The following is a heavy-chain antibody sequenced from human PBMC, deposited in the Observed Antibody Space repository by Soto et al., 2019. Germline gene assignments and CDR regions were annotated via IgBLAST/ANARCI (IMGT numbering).Heavy chain of an antibody. J-gene: IGHJ3*02. Sequence: QLGGSLRLSCAASGFTVSSNYMSWVRQAPGKGLEWVSVIYSGGSTYYADSVKGRFTISRDNSKNTLYLQMNSLRAEDTAVYYCARAAQGMGDAFDIWGQGTMVTVSS. D-gene: IGHD1-26*01. CDR3: ARAAQGMGDAFDI. CDR2: IYSGGST. V-gene: IGHV3-53*01. CDR1: GFTVSSNY.